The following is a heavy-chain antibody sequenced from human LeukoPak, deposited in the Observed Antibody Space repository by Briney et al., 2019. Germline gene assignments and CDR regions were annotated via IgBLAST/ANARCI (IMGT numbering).Heavy chain of an antibody. D-gene: IGHD4-17*01. CDR2: INWNGGST. Sequence: GGSLRLSCAASGFTFDDYGMSWVRQAPGKGLEWVSGINWNGGSTGYADSVKGRFTISRDNSKNTLYLQMNSLRAEDTAVYYCAKDFSLNGDLVFDYWGQGTLVTVSS. J-gene: IGHJ4*02. CDR1: GFTFDDYG. CDR3: AKDFSLNGDLVFDY. V-gene: IGHV3-20*04.